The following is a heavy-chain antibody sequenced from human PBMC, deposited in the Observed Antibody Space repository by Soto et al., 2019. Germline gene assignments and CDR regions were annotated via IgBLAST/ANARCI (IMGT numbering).Heavy chain of an antibody. CDR1: GFTFSSYS. J-gene: IGHJ4*02. V-gene: IGHV3-21*01. D-gene: IGHD5-12*01. CDR2: ISSSSSYI. CDR3: ARGGSDSFDY. Sequence: EVQLVESGGGLVKPGGSLRLSCAASGFTFSSYSMNRVRQAPGKGLEWVSSISSSSSYIYYADSVKGRFTISRDNAKNSLYLQMNSLRAEDTAVYYCARGGSDSFDYWGQGTLVTVSS.